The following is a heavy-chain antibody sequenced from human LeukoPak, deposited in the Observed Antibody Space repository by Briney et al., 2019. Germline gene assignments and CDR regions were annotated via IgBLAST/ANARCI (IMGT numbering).Heavy chain of an antibody. CDR1: GFTFSSYS. CDR3: AREREDGYNQAPFDY. D-gene: IGHD5-24*01. V-gene: IGHV3-21*01. Sequence: GGSLRLSCAASGFTFSSYSMNWVRQAPGKGLEWVSSISSSSYIYYADSVKGRFTISRGNAKNSLYLQMNSLRAEDTAVYYCAREREDGYNQAPFDYWGQGTLVTVSS. J-gene: IGHJ4*02. CDR2: ISSSSYI.